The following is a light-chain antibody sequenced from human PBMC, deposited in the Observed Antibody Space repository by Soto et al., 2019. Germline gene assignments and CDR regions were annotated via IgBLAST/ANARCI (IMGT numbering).Light chain of an antibody. V-gene: IGKV1-9*01. J-gene: IGKJ5*01. CDR1: QGISSY. Sequence: DIQLTQSKSFLSASVGDRVTITCRASQGISSYLAWYHQKLGKAPKLLIYAASTLQSGVPSRFSGNGSGTEFTLTINSLQPEDFATYYCQQVDSYPFPFGQGALLEIK. CDR3: QQVDSYPFP. CDR2: AAS.